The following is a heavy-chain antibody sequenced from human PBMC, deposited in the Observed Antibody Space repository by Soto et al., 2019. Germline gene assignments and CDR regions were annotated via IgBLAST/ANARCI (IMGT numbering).Heavy chain of an antibody. Sequence: PGGSLRLSCVASGFTFSSYAMSWVRQAPGKGLEWVSAIGGSGGTTYYADSVKGRFTISRDNSKNTLYLEMNSLRAEDTAVYYYARRTNDYYDCWSQGAWVTVSS. CDR1: GFTFSSYA. CDR3: ARRTNDYYDC. J-gene: IGHJ4*02. CDR2: IGGSGGTT. V-gene: IGHV3-23*01.